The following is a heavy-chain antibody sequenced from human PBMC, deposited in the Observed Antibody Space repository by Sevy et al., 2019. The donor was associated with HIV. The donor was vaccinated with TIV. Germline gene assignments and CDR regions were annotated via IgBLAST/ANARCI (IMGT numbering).Heavy chain of an antibody. J-gene: IGHJ6*03. CDR2: IYYSGST. Sequence: SETLSLTCTVSGGSISSGGYYWSWIRQHPGKGLEWIGYIYYSGSTCYNPSLQSRVTISVDTSKNQFSLKLSSVTAADTAVYYCARVCSTSCYLPYCYYYYMDVWGKGTTVTVSS. D-gene: IGHD2-2*01. CDR1: GGSISSGGYY. V-gene: IGHV4-31*03. CDR3: ARVCSTSCYLPYCYYYYMDV.